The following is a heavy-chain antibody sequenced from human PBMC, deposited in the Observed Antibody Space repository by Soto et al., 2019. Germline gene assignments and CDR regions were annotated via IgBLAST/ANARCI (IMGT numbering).Heavy chain of an antibody. CDR2: INHSGST. CDR3: ARGKSGYSYAQYYYYYGMDV. J-gene: IGHJ6*02. V-gene: IGHV4-34*01. D-gene: IGHD5-18*01. Sequence: SETLSLTCAVYGGSFSGYYWSWIRQPPGKGLECIGEINHSGSTNYNPSLKSRVTISVDTSKNHFSLKLSSVIAADTAVYYCARGKSGYSYAQYYYYYGMDVWGQGTTVTVSS. CDR1: GGSFSGYY.